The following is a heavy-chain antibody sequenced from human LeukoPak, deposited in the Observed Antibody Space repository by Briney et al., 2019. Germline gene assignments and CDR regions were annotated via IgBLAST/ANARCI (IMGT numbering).Heavy chain of an antibody. J-gene: IGHJ5*02. CDR1: GFTFSSYA. Sequence: PGGSLRLSCAAPGFTFSSYAMHWVRQAPGKGLEYVSAISSNGGITYYANSVKGRFTISRDNSKTTLYLQMGSLKAEEMGVYYCARDLTLARDGYNTQGDFWFDPWGQGTLVTVSS. CDR3: ARDLTLARDGYNTQGDFWFDP. V-gene: IGHV3-64*01. D-gene: IGHD5-24*01. CDR2: ISSNGGIT.